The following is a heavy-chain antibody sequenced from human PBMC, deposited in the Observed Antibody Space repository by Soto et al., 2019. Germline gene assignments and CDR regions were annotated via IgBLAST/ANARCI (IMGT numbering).Heavy chain of an antibody. J-gene: IGHJ5*02. D-gene: IGHD6-6*01. CDR3: AKDRAAARPVWFDP. CDR2: ISGSGGST. CDR1: GFTFSSYA. V-gene: IGHV3-23*01. Sequence: EVQLLESGGGLVQPGGSLRLSCAASGFTFSSYAMSWVRLAPGKGLEWVSAISGSGGSTYYADSVKGRFTVSRDNSKNTLFLQMNSLRAEDTAVYYCAKDRAAARPVWFDPWGQGTLVTVSS.